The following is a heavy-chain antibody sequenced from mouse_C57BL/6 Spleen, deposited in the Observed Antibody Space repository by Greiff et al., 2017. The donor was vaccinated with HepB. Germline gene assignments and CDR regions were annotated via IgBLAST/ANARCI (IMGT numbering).Heavy chain of an antibody. Sequence: EVQGVESGGGLVKPGGSLKLSCAASGFTFSDYGMHWVRQAPEKGLEWVAYISSGSSTIYYADTVKGRFTISRDNAKNTLFLQMTSLRSEDTAMYYCARDGNSAYYYAMDYWGQGTSVTVSS. CDR2: ISSGSSTI. CDR1: GFTFSDYG. J-gene: IGHJ4*01. V-gene: IGHV5-17*01. D-gene: IGHD2-1*01. CDR3: ARDGNSAYYYAMDY.